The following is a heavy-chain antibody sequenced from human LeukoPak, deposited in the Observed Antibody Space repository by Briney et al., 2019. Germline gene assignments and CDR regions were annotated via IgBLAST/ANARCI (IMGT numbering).Heavy chain of an antibody. D-gene: IGHD6-13*01. CDR1: GYTFTDYY. CDR3: ARDSRIATPSLGY. Sequence: ASVKVSCKASGYTFTDYYMHWVRQAPGQGLEWMGWLNPNSGGTNYAQKFQGRVTMTRDTSISTAYMELSRLRSDDTAMYYYARDSRIATPSLGYWGQGTLVTVSS. J-gene: IGHJ4*02. V-gene: IGHV1-2*02. CDR2: LNPNSGGT.